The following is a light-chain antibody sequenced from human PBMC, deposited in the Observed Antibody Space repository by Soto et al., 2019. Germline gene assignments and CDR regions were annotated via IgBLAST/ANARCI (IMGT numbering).Light chain of an antibody. CDR3: CSYAGSPRYV. Sequence: QSALTQPRSVSGSPGQSVTISCTGTSSDVGGYNYVSWYQPHPGKAPKVMIYDVSKRPSGVPDRFSGSKSGNTASLTISGLQAEDEADYYCCSYAGSPRYVFGTGTKLTVL. J-gene: IGLJ1*01. CDR2: DVS. V-gene: IGLV2-11*01. CDR1: SSDVGGYNY.